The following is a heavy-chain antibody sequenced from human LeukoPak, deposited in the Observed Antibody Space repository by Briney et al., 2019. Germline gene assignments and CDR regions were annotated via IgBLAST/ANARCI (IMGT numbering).Heavy chain of an antibody. J-gene: IGHJ4*02. CDR1: GFTFSSYA. D-gene: IGHD2-2*01. Sequence: GGSLRLSCVASGFTFSSYAMGWVRQAPGKGLEWVSALSGGGGGTYYADSVKGRFTISRDNSKNTLYLQMNSLRAEDTAVYYCAKDSDIVVVPALTYDHWGQGTLVIVSS. V-gene: IGHV3-23*01. CDR2: LSGGGGGT. CDR3: AKDSDIVVVPALTYDH.